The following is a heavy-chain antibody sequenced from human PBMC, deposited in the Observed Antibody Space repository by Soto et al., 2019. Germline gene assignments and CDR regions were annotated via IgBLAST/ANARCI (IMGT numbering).Heavy chain of an antibody. J-gene: IGHJ4*02. CDR3: ARVVLGWLPTSGFDY. CDR2: ITAENGNT. Sequence: QIQLVQSGAEVKKPGASVKVSCKASGYSFTSYGITWVRQAPGQGPEWLGWITAENGNTNYAQKFQGRSTMTTDTSTNTAFMELRGLRSDDTAVYYCARVVLGWLPTSGFDYWGQGTLVTVSS. D-gene: IGHD5-12*01. V-gene: IGHV1-18*04. CDR1: GYSFTSYG.